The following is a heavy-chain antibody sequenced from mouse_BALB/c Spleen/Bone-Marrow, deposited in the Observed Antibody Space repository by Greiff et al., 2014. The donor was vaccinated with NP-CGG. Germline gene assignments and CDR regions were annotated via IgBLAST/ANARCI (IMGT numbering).Heavy chain of an antibody. J-gene: IGHJ4*01. Sequence: VKLVESGAELARPGASVKLSCKASGYTFTSYWMQWVKQRPGQGLEWIGAIYPGDGDTRYTQKFRGKATLTADKSSNTAYMQLSSLTSEDSAVYFCASPYGNYDAMDYWGRGTSVTVSS. D-gene: IGHD2-1*01. V-gene: IGHV1-87*01. CDR3: ASPYGNYDAMDY. CDR1: GYTFTSYW. CDR2: IYPGDGDT.